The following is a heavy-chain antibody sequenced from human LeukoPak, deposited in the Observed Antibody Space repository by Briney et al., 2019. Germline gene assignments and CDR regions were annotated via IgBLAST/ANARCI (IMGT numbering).Heavy chain of an antibody. D-gene: IGHD3-10*01. J-gene: IGHJ4*02. Sequence: PSETLSLTCTVSGGSISSYYWSWLRQPPGKGLEWIGYIYYSGSTNYNPSLKSRVTISVDTSKNQFSLKLSSVTAADTAVYYCARTVRFGATFYFDYWGQGTLVTVSS. CDR3: ARTVRFGATFYFDY. V-gene: IGHV4-59*01. CDR2: IYYSGST. CDR1: GGSISSYY.